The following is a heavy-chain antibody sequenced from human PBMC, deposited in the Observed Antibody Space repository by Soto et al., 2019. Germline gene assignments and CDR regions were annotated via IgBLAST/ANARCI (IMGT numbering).Heavy chain of an antibody. Sequence: SGPTLVNPTQTLTLTCTFSGFSLTTNRVVVGWVRQPPGKAPSWLAFIYGDDDKRYSPSLWSRLTITKDTSENQVVLTMTNLDPVDTATYYCVHRTTVTSDDYWGRGTLVTVSS. CDR3: VHRTTVTSDDY. V-gene: IGHV2-5*02. CDR2: IYGDDDK. CDR1: GFSLTTNRVV. D-gene: IGHD4-17*01. J-gene: IGHJ4*02.